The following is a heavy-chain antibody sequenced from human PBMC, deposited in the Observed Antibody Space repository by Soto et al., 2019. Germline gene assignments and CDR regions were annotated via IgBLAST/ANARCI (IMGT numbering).Heavy chain of an antibody. D-gene: IGHD3-9*01. Sequence: PSETLSLTCSVSGGSINSDDHYWTWIRQPPGKGLEWIGSIYKSGTTNYNPSLKSRITVSIDTSKNQFSLKLSSVTAADTAVYYCARDRGDINWFDPWGQGTLVTVSS. CDR2: IYKSGTT. V-gene: IGHV4-30-4*01. CDR1: GGSINSDDHY. J-gene: IGHJ5*02. CDR3: ARDRGDINWFDP.